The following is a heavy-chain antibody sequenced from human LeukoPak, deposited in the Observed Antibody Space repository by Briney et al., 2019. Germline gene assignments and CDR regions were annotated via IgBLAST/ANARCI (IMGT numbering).Heavy chain of an antibody. J-gene: IGHJ4*02. V-gene: IGHV4-38-2*02. Sequence: KPSETLSLTCTVSGYSISSGYYWGWIRQPPGTGLEWIGSIYHSASTYYNPSLKSRVTISVDMSKNQFSLKLSSVTAADTAVYYCARDPTTPYYYDSSGFDYWGQGTLVTASS. D-gene: IGHD3-22*01. CDR2: IYHSAST. CDR1: GYSISSGYY. CDR3: ARDPTTPYYYDSSGFDY.